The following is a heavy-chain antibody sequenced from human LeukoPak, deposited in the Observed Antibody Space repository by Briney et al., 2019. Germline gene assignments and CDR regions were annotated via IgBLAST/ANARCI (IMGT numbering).Heavy chain of an antibody. CDR1: GDSISSGDYY. CDR2: IYTSGST. J-gene: IGHJ4*02. V-gene: IGHV4-61*02. CDR3: ARDPGVAGLFDY. D-gene: IGHD6-19*01. Sequence: PSQTLSLTCTVSGDSISSGDYYWSWIRQPAGKGLEWIGRIYTSGSTNYNPSLKSRVTMSVDTSKNQFSLKLSSVTAADTAVYYCARDPGVAGLFDYWGQGTLVTVSS.